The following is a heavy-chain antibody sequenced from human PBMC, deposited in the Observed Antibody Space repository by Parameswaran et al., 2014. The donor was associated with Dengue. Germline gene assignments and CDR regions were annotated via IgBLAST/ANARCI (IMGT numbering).Heavy chain of an antibody. CDR2: IYYSGST. CDR3: ARHERSVEWLRPEFDY. Sequence: VRQMPGKGLEWIGSIYYSGSTYYNPSLKSRVTISVDTSKNQFSLKLSSVTAADTAVYYCARHERSVEWLRPEFDYWGQGTLVTVSS. J-gene: IGHJ4*02. V-gene: IGHV4-39*01. D-gene: IGHD5-12*01.